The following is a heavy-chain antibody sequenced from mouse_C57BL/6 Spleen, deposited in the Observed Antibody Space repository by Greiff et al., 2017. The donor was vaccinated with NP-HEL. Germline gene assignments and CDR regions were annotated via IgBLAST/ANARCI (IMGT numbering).Heavy chain of an antibody. CDR1: GYAFSSYW. J-gene: IGHJ2*01. Sequence: QVQLQQSGAELVKPGASVKISCKASGYAFSSYWMNWVKQRPGKGLEWIGQIYPGDGDTNYNGKFKGKATLTADKSSSTAYMQLSSLTSEDSAVYFCARGSSYEGFDYWGQGTTLTVSS. D-gene: IGHD1-1*01. CDR3: ARGSSYEGFDY. V-gene: IGHV1-80*01. CDR2: IYPGDGDT.